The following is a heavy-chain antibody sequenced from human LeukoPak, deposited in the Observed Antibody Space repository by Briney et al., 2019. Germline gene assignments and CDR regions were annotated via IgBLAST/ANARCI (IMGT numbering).Heavy chain of an antibody. CDR1: GYSISSGYS. V-gene: IGHV4-38-2*02. J-gene: IGHJ3*02. CDR3: AREGMITFGGVIDDAFDI. D-gene: IGHD3-16*02. Sequence: SETLSLTCTVSGYSISSGYSWSWIRQPPGKGLEWIGYIYHSGSTYYNPSLKSRVTISVDTSKNQFSLKLSSVTAADTAVYYCAREGMITFGGVIDDAFDIWGQGTMVTVSS. CDR2: IYHSGST.